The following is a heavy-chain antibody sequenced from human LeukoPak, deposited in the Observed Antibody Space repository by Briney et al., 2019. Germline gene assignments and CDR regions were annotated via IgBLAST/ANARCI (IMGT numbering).Heavy chain of an antibody. Sequence: PSETLSLTCTVSGYSISSGYYWGWIRQPPGKGLEWIGRIYTSGSTNYNPSLKSRVTISVDTSKNQFSLKLSSVTAADTAVYYCARGIVVVAQLGYYYYYMDVWGKGTTVTISS. V-gene: IGHV4-38-2*02. CDR3: ARGIVVVAQLGYYYYYMDV. CDR2: IYTSGST. J-gene: IGHJ6*03. CDR1: GYSISSGYY. D-gene: IGHD2-15*01.